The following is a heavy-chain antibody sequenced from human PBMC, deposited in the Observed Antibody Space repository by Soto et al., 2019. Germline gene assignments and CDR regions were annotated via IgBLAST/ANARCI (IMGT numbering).Heavy chain of an antibody. J-gene: IGHJ5*02. CDR3: ARGSYYYDTDVFNGYGDHGDVLSGPATLATDP. CDR2: IYYSGST. CDR1: GGSISSGDYY. Sequence: SETLSLTCTVSGGSISSGDYYWSWIRQPPGKGLEWIGYIYYSGSTYYNPSLKSRVTISVDTSKNQFSLKLSSVTAADTAVYYCARGSYYYDTDVFNGYGDHGDVLSGPATLATDP. D-gene: IGHD3-22*01. V-gene: IGHV4-30-4*01.